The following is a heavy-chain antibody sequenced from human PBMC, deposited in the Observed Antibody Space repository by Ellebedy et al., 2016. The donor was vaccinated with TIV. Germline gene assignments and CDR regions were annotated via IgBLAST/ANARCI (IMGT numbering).Heavy chain of an antibody. CDR1: GGSISSYY. V-gene: IGHV4-59*01. D-gene: IGHD6-19*01. Sequence: GSLRLSXTVSGGSISSYYWSWIRQPPGKGLEWIGYIYYSGSTNYNPSLKSRVTISVDTSKNQFSLKLSPVTAAGTAVYYCARGGTVAGTEWFDPWGQGTLVTVSS. CDR2: IYYSGST. J-gene: IGHJ5*02. CDR3: ARGGTVAGTEWFDP.